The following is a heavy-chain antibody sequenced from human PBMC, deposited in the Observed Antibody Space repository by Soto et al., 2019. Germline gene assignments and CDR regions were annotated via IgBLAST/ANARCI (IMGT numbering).Heavy chain of an antibody. D-gene: IGHD3-22*01. Sequence: GWCLRLACAASGFTFRSYAMHWFRQAPGKGLEWVAVISYDGSNKYYADSVKGRFTISRDNSKNTLYLQMNSLRAEDTAVYYCARATEAMIVVVPVDYWGQGTLVTVSS. CDR1: GFTFRSYA. J-gene: IGHJ4*02. CDR2: ISYDGSNK. V-gene: IGHV3-30-3*01. CDR3: ARATEAMIVVVPVDY.